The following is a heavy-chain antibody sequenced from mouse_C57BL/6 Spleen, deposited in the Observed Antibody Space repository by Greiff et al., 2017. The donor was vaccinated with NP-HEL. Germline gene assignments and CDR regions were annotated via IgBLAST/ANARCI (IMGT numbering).Heavy chain of an antibody. CDR2: IDPSDSYT. CDR1: GYTFTSYW. CDR3: ARGEVTTVVARDYFDY. Sequence: QVQLQQPGAELVKPGASVKLSCKASGYTFTSYWMQWVKQRPGQGLEWIGEIDPSDSYTNYNQKFKGKATLTVDTSSSTAYMQLSSLTSEDSAVYYCARGEVTTVVARDYFDYWGQGTTLTVSS. V-gene: IGHV1-50*01. D-gene: IGHD1-1*01. J-gene: IGHJ2*01.